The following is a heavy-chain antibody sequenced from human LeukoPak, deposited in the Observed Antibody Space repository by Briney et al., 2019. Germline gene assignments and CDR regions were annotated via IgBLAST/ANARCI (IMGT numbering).Heavy chain of an antibody. D-gene: IGHD6-6*01. CDR2: ISGSGGST. V-gene: IGHV3-23*01. CDR3: LATVSSSSYRYYFDY. CDR1: GFTFSAYA. Sequence: GGSLRHSCAASGFTFSAYAMSWVRQAPGKGLEWVSAISGSGGSTYYADSVKGRFTISRDNSKNTLYLQMNSLRAEDTAVYYCLATVSSSSYRYYFDYWGQGTLVTVSS. J-gene: IGHJ4*02.